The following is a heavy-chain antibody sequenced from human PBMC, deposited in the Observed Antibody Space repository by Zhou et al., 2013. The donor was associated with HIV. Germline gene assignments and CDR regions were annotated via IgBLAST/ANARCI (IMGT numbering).Heavy chain of an antibody. CDR2: INPILGVA. CDR1: RATLNNYA. V-gene: IGHV1-69*04. D-gene: IGHD3-9*01. CDR3: ARGGTTHYDILTYAY. Sequence: QVQLVQSGAEVKKPGSSVKVSCKASRATLNNYAITWVRQAPGQGLEWLGRINPILGVANYAQRFQGRVTISADRSTSTAYMELSSLRSEDTAVYYCARGGTTHYDILTYAYWGQGTLVTVSS. J-gene: IGHJ4*02.